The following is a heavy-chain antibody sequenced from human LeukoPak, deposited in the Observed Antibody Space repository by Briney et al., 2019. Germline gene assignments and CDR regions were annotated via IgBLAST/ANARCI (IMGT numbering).Heavy chain of an antibody. Sequence: GGSLSLSCAASEFTFNSYAMSWVRQAPGKGLEWVSAISGSGGSTYYADSVKGRFTISRDNSKNTLYLQMNSLRAEDTAIYYCANERSKQLFDYWGQGTLVTVSS. CDR1: EFTFNSYA. CDR2: ISGSGGST. D-gene: IGHD5-18*01. J-gene: IGHJ4*02. V-gene: IGHV3-23*01. CDR3: ANERSKQLFDY.